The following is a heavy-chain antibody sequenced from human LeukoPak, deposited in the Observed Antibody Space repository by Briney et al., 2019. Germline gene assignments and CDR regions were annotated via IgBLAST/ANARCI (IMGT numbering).Heavy chain of an antibody. CDR2: VYYSGST. CDR1: GGSISSMSYF. V-gene: IGHV4-39*01. J-gene: IGHJ4*02. Sequence: SETLSLTCTVSGGSISSMSYFWGWIRQPPGRGLEWIGNVYYSGSTYYNPSLKSRVTVSVDTSKNQFSLKVNSVTAADTAVYHCARGRLDSAMVMVYWGQGTLVTVSS. D-gene: IGHD5-18*01. CDR3: ARGRLDSAMVMVY.